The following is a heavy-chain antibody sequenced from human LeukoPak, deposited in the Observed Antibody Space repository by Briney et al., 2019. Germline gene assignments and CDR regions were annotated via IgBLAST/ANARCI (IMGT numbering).Heavy chain of an antibody. CDR2: IWYDGSNK. Sequence: GGSLRLSCAASGFTFSSYGMHWVRQAPGKGLEWVAVIWYDGSNKYYADSVKGRFTISRDNSQNTLYLQMNSLRVEDTAVYYCAREHYGDLYFDYWGQGTLVTVSS. V-gene: IGHV3-33*01. J-gene: IGHJ4*02. CDR1: GFTFSSYG. D-gene: IGHD4-17*01. CDR3: AREHYGDLYFDY.